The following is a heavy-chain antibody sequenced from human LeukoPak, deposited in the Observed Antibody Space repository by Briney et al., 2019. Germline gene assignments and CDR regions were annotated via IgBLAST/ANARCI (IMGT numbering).Heavy chain of an antibody. CDR3: AKDPGFVEWLLHQDY. D-gene: IGHD3-3*01. J-gene: IGHJ4*02. Sequence: GGSLRLSCAASGFTFSSYGMHWVRQAPGKGLEWVAVISYDGSNKYYADSVKGRFTISRDNSKNTLYLQMNSLRAEDTAVYYCAKDPGFVEWLLHQDYWGQGTLVTVSS. CDR1: GFTFSSYG. V-gene: IGHV3-30*18. CDR2: ISYDGSNK.